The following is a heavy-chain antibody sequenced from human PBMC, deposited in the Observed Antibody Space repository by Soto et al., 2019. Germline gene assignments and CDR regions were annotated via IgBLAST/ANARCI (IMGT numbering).Heavy chain of an antibody. J-gene: IGHJ5*02. Sequence: QVQLQQWGAGLLKPSETLSLTCAVNGGSLSSYYWSWIRQPPGKGLEWIGEINHSGSTNYNPSLKSRVTISRYTSKNQFSLKLRSVTAADTAIFYCARSRLRGVGCFDPWGQGTLVTVSS. CDR2: INHSGST. CDR1: GGSLSSYY. V-gene: IGHV4-34*01. D-gene: IGHD3-10*01. CDR3: ARSRLRGVGCFDP.